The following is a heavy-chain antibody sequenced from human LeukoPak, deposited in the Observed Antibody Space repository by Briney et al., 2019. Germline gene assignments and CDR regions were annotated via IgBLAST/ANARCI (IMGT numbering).Heavy chain of an antibody. CDR2: ISSDGTTT. J-gene: IGHJ4*02. D-gene: IGHD2-2*01. Sequence: GGSLRLSCAASGFTFSGYWMHWVRQAPGKGLVWLSRISSDGTTTFYADSVKGRFTISRDNAKNTLYLLMNSLRAEDSAVYYCARGYVVVPAASYWGQGTLVTVSS. CDR3: ARGYVVVPAASY. V-gene: IGHV3-74*01. CDR1: GFTFSGYW.